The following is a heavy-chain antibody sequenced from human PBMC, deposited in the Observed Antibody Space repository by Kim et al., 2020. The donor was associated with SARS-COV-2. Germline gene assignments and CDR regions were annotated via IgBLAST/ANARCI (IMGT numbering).Heavy chain of an antibody. CDR2: ISSSGSTI. V-gene: IGHV3-48*03. Sequence: GGSLRLSCAASGFTFSSYEMNWVRQAPGKGLEWVSYISSSGSTIYYADSVKGRFTISRDNAKNSLYLQMNSLRAEDTAVYYCARDDPISSGWFYWGQGTLVTVSS. CDR3: ARDDPISSGWFY. J-gene: IGHJ4*02. CDR1: GFTFSSYE. D-gene: IGHD6-19*01.